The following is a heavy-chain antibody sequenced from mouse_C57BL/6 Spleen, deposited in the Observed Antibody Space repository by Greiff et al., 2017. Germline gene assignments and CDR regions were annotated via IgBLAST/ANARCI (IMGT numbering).Heavy chain of an antibody. D-gene: IGHD1-1*01. CDR2: INPSTGGT. J-gene: IGHJ2*01. V-gene: IGHV1-42*01. Sequence: VQLQQSGPELVKPGASVKISCKASGYSFTGYYMNWVKQSPEKSLEWIGEINPSTGGTTYNQKFKAKATLTVDKSSSTAYMQLKSLTSEDSAVYYCARFITTVVASYYFDYWGQGTTLTVSS. CDR1: GYSFTGYY. CDR3: ARFITTVVASYYFDY.